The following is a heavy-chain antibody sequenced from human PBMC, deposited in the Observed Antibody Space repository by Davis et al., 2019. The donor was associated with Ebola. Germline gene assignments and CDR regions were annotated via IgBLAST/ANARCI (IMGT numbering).Heavy chain of an antibody. CDR2: ISSSRNFI. CDR3: AGESYYDISGYYFRHLDY. CDR1: GFDFSDYT. V-gene: IGHV3-21*01. Sequence: PGGSLRLSCAASGFDFSDYTMNWVRQAPGKGLEWVASISSSRNFIYYADSLKGRLTISRDSAKNSLHLQMNSLRAEDTAVYYCAGESYYDISGYYFRHLDYWGRGTPVTVSS. D-gene: IGHD3-22*01. J-gene: IGHJ4*02.